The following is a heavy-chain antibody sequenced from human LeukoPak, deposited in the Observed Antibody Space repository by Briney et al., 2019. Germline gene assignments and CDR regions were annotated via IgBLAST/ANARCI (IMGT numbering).Heavy chain of an antibody. CDR3: ARSRSADGMGIDS. D-gene: IGHD3-10*01. V-gene: IGHV4-30-2*01. CDR1: GGPISSGGYY. Sequence: SSETLSLTCTVSGGPISSGGYYWSWIRQPPGKGLEWIGYIYHSGSTYYNPSLKSRVTISVDRSKNQFSLKLSSVTAADTAVYYCARSRSADGMGIDSWGQGTLVTVSS. J-gene: IGHJ4*02. CDR2: IYHSGST.